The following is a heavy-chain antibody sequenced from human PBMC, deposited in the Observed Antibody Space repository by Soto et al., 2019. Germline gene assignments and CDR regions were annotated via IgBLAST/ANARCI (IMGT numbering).Heavy chain of an antibody. J-gene: IGHJ6*02. CDR1: GGTFSSYA. D-gene: IGHD3-10*01. CDR3: VRGDYYGSGSYYSYYYYGMDV. CDR2: IIPIFGTA. Sequence: SVKVSCKASGGTFSSYAISWVRQAPGQGLEWMGGIIPIFGTANYAQKFQGRVTITADKSTSTAYMELSSLRSEDTAVYYCVRGDYYGSGSYYSYYYYGMDVWGQGTTVTVSS. V-gene: IGHV1-69*06.